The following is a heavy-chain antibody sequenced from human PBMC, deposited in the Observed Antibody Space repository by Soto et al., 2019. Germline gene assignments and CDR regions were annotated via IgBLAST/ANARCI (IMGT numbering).Heavy chain of an antibody. J-gene: IGHJ4*02. CDR2: IYYSGST. CDR1: GGSISSGGYY. CDR3: ARGGTYYYGAGSYYNGGDFDY. Sequence: SETLSLTCTVSGGSISSGGYYWSWIRQHPGKGLEWIGYIYYSGSTYYNPSLKSRVTISVDTSKNQFSLKLSSVTAADTAVYYCARGGTYYYGAGSYYNGGDFDYWGQGTLVTV. V-gene: IGHV4-31*03. D-gene: IGHD3-10*01.